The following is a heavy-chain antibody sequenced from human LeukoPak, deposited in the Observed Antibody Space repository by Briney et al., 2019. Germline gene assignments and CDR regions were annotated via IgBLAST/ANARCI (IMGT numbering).Heavy chain of an antibody. CDR1: GFTFSSYS. CDR2: ISSGSHYL. J-gene: IGHJ6*02. V-gene: IGHV3-21*04. D-gene: IGHD3-3*01. CDR3: AKTLRDLEWLTGELDV. Sequence: GGSLRLSCEASGFTFSSYSMNWVRQAPGKGLEWVSSISSGSHYLYYPNSLKGRFTVSRDNAKNILYLQMNSLRAEDTAVYHCAKTLRDLEWLTGELDVWGQGTAVTVSS.